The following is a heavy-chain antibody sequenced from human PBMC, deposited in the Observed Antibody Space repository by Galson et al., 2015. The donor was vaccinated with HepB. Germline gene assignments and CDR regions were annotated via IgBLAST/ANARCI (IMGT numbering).Heavy chain of an antibody. V-gene: IGHV4-34*01. D-gene: IGHD5-24*01. CDR3: ARGMATIDY. CDR1: GGSFSGYY. J-gene: IGHJ4*02. Sequence: ETLSLTCAVYGGSFSGYYWSWIRQPPGKGLEWIGEINHSGSTNYNPSLKSRVTISVDTSKNQFSLKLSSVTAADTAVYYCARGMATIDYWGQGTLVTVSS. CDR2: INHSGST.